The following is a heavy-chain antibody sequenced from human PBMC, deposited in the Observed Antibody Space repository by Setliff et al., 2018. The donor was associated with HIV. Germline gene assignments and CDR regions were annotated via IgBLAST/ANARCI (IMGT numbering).Heavy chain of an antibody. D-gene: IGHD1-1*01. CDR1: GASINSYY. CDR2: IYYTGSS. Sequence: SETLSLTCTVSGASINSYYWTWIRQTPGRGLEWVGYIYYTGSSNYNPSLKSRVTMSVDTSRRQISLNLSSVTPGDAGVYYCARSTSPVQDYYYMDVWGTGTTLTVSS. CDR3: ARSTSPVQDYYYMDV. V-gene: IGHV4-59*01. J-gene: IGHJ6*03.